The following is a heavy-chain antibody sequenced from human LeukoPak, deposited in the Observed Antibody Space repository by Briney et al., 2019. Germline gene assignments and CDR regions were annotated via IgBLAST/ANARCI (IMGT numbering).Heavy chain of an antibody. Sequence: GRSLRLSCAASGFTFSSYAMHWVRQAPGKGLEWVAVISYDGSNKYYADSVKGRFTISRDNSKNTLYLQMNSLRAEDTAVYYCGSPRGLLWFGEFRGGQGTLVTVSS. CDR1: GFTFSSYA. D-gene: IGHD3-10*01. CDR3: GSPRGLLWFGEFR. CDR2: ISYDGSNK. J-gene: IGHJ4*02. V-gene: IGHV3-30-3*01.